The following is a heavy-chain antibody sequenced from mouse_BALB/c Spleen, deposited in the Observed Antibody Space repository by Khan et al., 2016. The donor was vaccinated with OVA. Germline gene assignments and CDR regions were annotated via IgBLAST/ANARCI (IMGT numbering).Heavy chain of an antibody. CDR3: ARRTTDYAMDY. V-gene: IGHV1-4*01. Sequence: QVQLQQSGAELARPGASVKMSCQASGYTFTSNTMHWVKQRPGQGLEWIGYINPRTSYTNYNQKFKDKATLTADKSSSTAYMQLSSLTSEDSAVXCCARRTTDYAMDYWGQGTSVTVSS. CDR2: INPRTSYT. D-gene: IGHD2-14*01. J-gene: IGHJ4*01. CDR1: GYTFTSNT.